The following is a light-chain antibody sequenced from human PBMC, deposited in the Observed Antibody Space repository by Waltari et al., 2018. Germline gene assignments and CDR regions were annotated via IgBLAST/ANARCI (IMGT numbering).Light chain of an antibody. CDR1: SWHRSYA. J-gene: IGLJ2*01. CDR3: QTWGTGIHVV. Sequence: QLVLTQSPSASASLGASVKLTCTLRSWHRSYAIAWHQPQPEKGPRYLMKLNSDGSHSKGDGIPDRFSGSSSGAERYLTISSLQSEDEADYYCQTWGTGIHVVFGGGTKLTVL. V-gene: IGLV4-69*01. CDR2: LNSDGSH.